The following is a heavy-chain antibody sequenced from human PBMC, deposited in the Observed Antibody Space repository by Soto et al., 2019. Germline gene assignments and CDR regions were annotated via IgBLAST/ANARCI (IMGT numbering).Heavy chain of an antibody. CDR2: IWYDGSNK. J-gene: IGHJ4*02. D-gene: IGHD1-26*01. Sequence: QVQLVESGGGVVQPGRSLRLSCAASGFTFSSYGMHWVRQAPGKGLEWVAVIWYDGSNKYYADSVKGRFTISRDNSKNTLYLQMNSLRAEDTAVYYCARSHSGSRGGVEAVDYWGQGTLVTVSS. CDR1: GFTFSSYG. V-gene: IGHV3-33*01. CDR3: ARSHSGSRGGVEAVDY.